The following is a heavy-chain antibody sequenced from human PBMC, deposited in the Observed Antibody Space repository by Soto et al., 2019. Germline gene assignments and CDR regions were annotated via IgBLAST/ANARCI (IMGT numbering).Heavy chain of an antibody. CDR1: GFSFSYSY. Sequence: QVQLVESGGGLVKPGGSLRLSCAASGFSFSYSYMSWVRQAPGKGLEWVSYISGTSGYTGYADSVKGRFTISRDNSKNSLYLQMHSLRVEDTAVYYCARDRGGYGPPDVWGQGTTVTVSS. CDR3: ARDRGGYGPPDV. V-gene: IGHV3-11*06. CDR2: ISGTSGYT. D-gene: IGHD3-10*01. J-gene: IGHJ6*02.